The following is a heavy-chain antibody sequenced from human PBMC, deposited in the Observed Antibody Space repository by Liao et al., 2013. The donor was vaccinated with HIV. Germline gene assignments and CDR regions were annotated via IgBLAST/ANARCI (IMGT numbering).Heavy chain of an antibody. Sequence: QLQLQESGPGLVKPSETLSLTCTVSGGSIRSGSYYWGWIRQPPGKGLEWIGNIYYSGSTYYNPSLKSRVTISVDTSKKQFSLRLSSVTAADTAVYYCARDERRGVGTIAAFDIWGQGTKVTVSS. V-gene: IGHV4-39*07. D-gene: IGHD2-21*02. CDR3: ARDERRGVGTIAAFDI. CDR1: GGSIRSGSYY. J-gene: IGHJ3*02. CDR2: IYYSGST.